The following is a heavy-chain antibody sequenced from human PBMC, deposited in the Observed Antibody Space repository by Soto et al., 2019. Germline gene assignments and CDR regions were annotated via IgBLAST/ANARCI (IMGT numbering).Heavy chain of an antibody. D-gene: IGHD3-3*01. CDR1: DGSISSYF. Sequence: SETLSLTCTVSDGSISSYFWSWIRQPPGKGLEWIGNIYYTGSTNYNPSLKSRVTISVDTPKNQFSLKLSSVTAADTAVYYCARGLRFLETDYWGRVTLVTVSS. V-gene: IGHV4-59*01. CDR3: ARGLRFLETDY. CDR2: IYYTGST. J-gene: IGHJ4*02.